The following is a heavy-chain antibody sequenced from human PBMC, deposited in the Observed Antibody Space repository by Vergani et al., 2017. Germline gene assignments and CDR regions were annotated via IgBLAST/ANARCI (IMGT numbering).Heavy chain of an antibody. V-gene: IGHV4-38-2*02. CDR2: IYHSGST. CDR1: GYSISSGYY. CDR3: ASDSGGYVWGSYEAWFDP. D-gene: IGHD3-16*01. Sequence: QVQLQESGPGLVKPSETLSLTCTVSGYSISSGYYWGWIRQPPGKGLEWIGSIYHSGSTYYNPSLKSRVTISVDTYKNQFSLKLSSVTAADTAVYYCASDSGGYVWGSYEAWFDPWGQGTLVTVSS. J-gene: IGHJ5*02.